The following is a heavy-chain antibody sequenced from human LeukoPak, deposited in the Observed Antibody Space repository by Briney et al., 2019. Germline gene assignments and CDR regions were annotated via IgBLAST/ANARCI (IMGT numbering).Heavy chain of an antibody. D-gene: IGHD3-22*01. CDR1: GYTFTSYG. CDR3: ARGYYYDSSGYYSETYYFDY. V-gene: IGHV1-69*13. Sequence: SVKVSCKASGYTFTSYGISWVRQAPGQGLEWMGGIIPIFGTANYAQKFQGRVTITADESTSTAYMELSSLRSEDTAVYYCARGYYYDSSGYYSETYYFDYWGQGTLVTVSS. CDR2: IIPIFGTA. J-gene: IGHJ4*02.